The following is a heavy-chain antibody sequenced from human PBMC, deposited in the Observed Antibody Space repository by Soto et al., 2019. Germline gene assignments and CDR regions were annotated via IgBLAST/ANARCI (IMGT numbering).Heavy chain of an antibody. CDR1: GYTFTSYG. CDR3: ARDRKGGVAGAYYYGMDV. CDR2: ISAYNGNT. D-gene: IGHD6-19*01. V-gene: IGHV1-18*01. J-gene: IGHJ6*02. Sequence: ASVKPSCKASGYTFTSYGISCVRQAPGQGLEWMGWISAYNGNTNYAQKFQGRVTITADESTSTAYMELSSLRSEDTAVYYCARDRKGGVAGAYYYGMDVWGQGTTVTVSS.